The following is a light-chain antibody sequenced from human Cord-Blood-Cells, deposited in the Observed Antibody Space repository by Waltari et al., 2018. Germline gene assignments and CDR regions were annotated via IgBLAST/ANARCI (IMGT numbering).Light chain of an antibody. CDR3: QSYDSSLSGSVV. Sequence: QSVLTQPPSVSGAPGQRVTISCTATSSNIGAGYDVPWYQQLPGTAPKLLIYGNSNRPSGVPDRFSGSKSGTSASLAITGLQAEDEADYYCQSYDSSLSGSVVFGGGTKLTVL. CDR2: GNS. J-gene: IGLJ2*01. V-gene: IGLV1-40*01. CDR1: SSNIGAGYD.